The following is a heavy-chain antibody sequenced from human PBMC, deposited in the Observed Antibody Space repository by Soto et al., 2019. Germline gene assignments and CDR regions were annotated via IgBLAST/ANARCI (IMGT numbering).Heavy chain of an antibody. CDR3: AREISLIMAAPDY. V-gene: IGHV1-18*04. Sequence: ASVKVSCKTSGYTFSNYAISWVRQAPGQGLEWMGWVSPYNGNANYTEKFQGRVSMTTDTSTTTAYMELTSLTSDDTAIYYCAREISLIMAAPDYWGQGPLVTVSS. CDR1: GYTFSNYA. CDR2: VSPYNGNA. J-gene: IGHJ4*02. D-gene: IGHD2-8*01.